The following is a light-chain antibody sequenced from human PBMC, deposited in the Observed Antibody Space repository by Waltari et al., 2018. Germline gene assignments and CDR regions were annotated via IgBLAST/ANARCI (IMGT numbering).Light chain of an antibody. V-gene: IGKV1-39*01. Sequence: DIQMTQSPSSLSASVGDRATITCRASQNIRNYLNWYQQKPGEAPKLLIYAASSLQSGVPPRFSGSGSGTDFSLTITSLRPEDFASYCCQQTYGTPPTFGQGTKLEIK. J-gene: IGKJ2*01. CDR3: QQTYGTPPT. CDR1: QNIRNY. CDR2: AAS.